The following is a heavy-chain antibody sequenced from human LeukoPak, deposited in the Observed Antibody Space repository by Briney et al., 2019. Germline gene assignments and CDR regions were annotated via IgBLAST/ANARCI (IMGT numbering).Heavy chain of an antibody. CDR3: ATLVNYWSFDY. CDR1: GFTFSSYS. V-gene: IGHV3-48*04. J-gene: IGHJ4*02. CDR2: ISSSGSTI. D-gene: IGHD2/OR15-2a*01. Sequence: GGSLRLSCAASGFTFSSYSMNWVRQAPGKGLEWISYISSSGSTIYYADSVKGRFTISRDNAKNSLYLQMNSLRAEDTAVYYCATLVNYWSFDYCVQGTLVTVSS.